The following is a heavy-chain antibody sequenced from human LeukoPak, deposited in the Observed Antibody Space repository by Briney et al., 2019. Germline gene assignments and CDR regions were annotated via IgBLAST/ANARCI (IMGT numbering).Heavy chain of an antibody. Sequence: GCSVKVSCRASGGTFSSYAISWVRQAPGQGLEWMGRIIPILGIANYAQKFQGRVTITADKSTSTAYMELSSLRSEDTAVYYCARISPLAAFDYWGQGTLVTVSS. CDR1: GGTFSSYA. V-gene: IGHV1-69*04. D-gene: IGHD6-13*01. CDR2: IIPILGIA. J-gene: IGHJ4*02. CDR3: ARISPLAAFDY.